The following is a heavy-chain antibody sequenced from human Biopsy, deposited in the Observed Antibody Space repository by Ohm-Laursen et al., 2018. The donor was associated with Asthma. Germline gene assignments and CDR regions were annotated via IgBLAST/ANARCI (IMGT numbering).Heavy chain of an antibody. D-gene: IGHD4-17*01. V-gene: IGHV3-20*01. CDR2: INWNGGST. Sequence: SLRLSCTASGFTFDDYAMSWVRQAPGKGLEWVSGINWNGGSTGYADSVKGRFTISGDNAKNSLYLQMNSLRAEDTALYHCARDRAVTGLNDAFDTWGQGTMVTVSS. CDR3: ARDRAVTGLNDAFDT. J-gene: IGHJ3*02. CDR1: GFTFDDYA.